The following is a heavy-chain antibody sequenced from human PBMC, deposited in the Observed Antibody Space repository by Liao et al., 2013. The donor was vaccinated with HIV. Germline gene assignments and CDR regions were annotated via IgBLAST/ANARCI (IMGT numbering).Heavy chain of an antibody. CDR2: INHSGST. J-gene: IGHJ4*02. D-gene: IGHD3-3*01. V-gene: IGHV4-34*01. CDR3: AREGPRYYDFWSGYLFDLGYFDY. CDR1: GGSFSGYY. Sequence: QVQLQQWGAGLLKPSETLSLTCAVYGGSFSGYYWSWIRQPPGKGLEWIGEINHSGSTNYNPSLKSRVTMSVDTSKNQFSLKLSSVTAADTAVYYCAREGPRYYDFWSGYLFDLGYFDYWGQGTLVTVSS.